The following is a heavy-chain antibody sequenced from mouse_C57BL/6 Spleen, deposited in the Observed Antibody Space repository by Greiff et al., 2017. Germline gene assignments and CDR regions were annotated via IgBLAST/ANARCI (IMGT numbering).Heavy chain of an antibody. D-gene: IGHD2-1*01. CDR3: AREYYGNLDGFAY. CDR2: IYPGSGST. J-gene: IGHJ3*01. V-gene: IGHV1-55*01. Sequence: QVQLQQPGAELVKPGASVKMSCKASGYTFTSYWITWVKQRPGQGLEWIGDIYPGSGSTNYNQKFKSKATLTVDTSSSTAYLQLSSLTSEDSAVYYCAREYYGNLDGFAYWGQGTLVTVSA. CDR1: GYTFTSYW.